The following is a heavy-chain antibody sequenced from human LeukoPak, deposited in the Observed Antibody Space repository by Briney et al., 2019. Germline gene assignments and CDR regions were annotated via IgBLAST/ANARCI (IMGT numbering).Heavy chain of an antibody. CDR1: GFTFSSYA. CDR2: ISGSGGSS. Sequence: GGFRILCCAAAGFTFSSYAMRLVHQAAGKVLEVVYVISGSGGSSYYADSVKGRFTISKDNSKNTLHLNMNSVRAATADVYYFAKERPPALGDYMDVWGKGATVTVSS. J-gene: IGHJ6*03. V-gene: IGHV3-23*01. CDR3: AKERPPALGDYMDV.